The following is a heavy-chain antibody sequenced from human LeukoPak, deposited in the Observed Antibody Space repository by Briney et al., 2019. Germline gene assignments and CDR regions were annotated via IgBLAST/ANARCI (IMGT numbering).Heavy chain of an antibody. J-gene: IGHJ4*02. CDR3: ARGLGSSWYYFDY. CDR2: IYYSGST. D-gene: IGHD6-13*01. Sequence: PSQTLSLTCTVSGGSISSGDYYWSWIRQPPGKGLEWIGYIYYSGSTYYNPSLKSRVTISVDTSKNQFSLKLSSVTAADTAVYYCARGLGSSWYYFDYWGQGTLVTVSS. V-gene: IGHV4-30-4*01. CDR1: GGSISSGDYY.